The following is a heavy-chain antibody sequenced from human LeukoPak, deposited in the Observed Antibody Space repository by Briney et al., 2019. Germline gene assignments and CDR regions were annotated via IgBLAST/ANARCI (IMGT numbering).Heavy chain of an antibody. CDR2: IYCSGST. V-gene: IGHV4-31*03. Sequence: SESLSLTCTVSAGSISSGGYCWSWIRQHPGKGLEWIGHIYCSGSTYYNPSLKSRVTISVDTSKNQFSLKLNSVTAADTAVYYCARSITGYFDYWGQGTLVTVSS. D-gene: IGHD1-14*01. CDR1: AGSISSGGYC. J-gene: IGHJ4*02. CDR3: ARSITGYFDY.